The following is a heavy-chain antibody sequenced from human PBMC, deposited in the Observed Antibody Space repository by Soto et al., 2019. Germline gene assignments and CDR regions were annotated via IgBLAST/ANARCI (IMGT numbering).Heavy chain of an antibody. CDR2: ISWNSGSI. J-gene: IGHJ4*02. Sequence: GGSLRLSCAASGFTFDDYAMHWVRQAPGKGLEWVSGISWNSGSIGYADSVKGRFTISRDNAKNSLYLQMNSLRAEDTALYYCAKGYYYDSSGYYDFFDYWGQGT. V-gene: IGHV3-9*01. CDR1: GFTFDDYA. D-gene: IGHD3-22*01. CDR3: AKGYYYDSSGYYDFFDY.